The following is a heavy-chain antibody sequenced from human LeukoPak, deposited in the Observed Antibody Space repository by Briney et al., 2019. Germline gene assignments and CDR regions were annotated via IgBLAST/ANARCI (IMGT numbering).Heavy chain of an antibody. CDR3: AGQLGYLDY. D-gene: IGHD6-13*01. CDR1: GGSISSYY. CDR2: IFTSGST. V-gene: IGHV4-4*07. Sequence: SETLSLTRTVSGGSISSYYWTWIRQPAGKRLEWIGRIFTSGSTNYNPSLKSRAAISLDTCKNQFSLKLSSVTAADTAVYYCAGQLGYLDYWGQGTLVTVSS. J-gene: IGHJ4*02.